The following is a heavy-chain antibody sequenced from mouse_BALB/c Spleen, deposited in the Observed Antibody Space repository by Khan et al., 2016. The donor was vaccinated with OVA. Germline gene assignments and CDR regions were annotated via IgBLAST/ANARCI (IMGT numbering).Heavy chain of an antibody. CDR2: IWRGGST. V-gene: IGHV2-2*02. CDR3: ARNYDYDEGRAY. J-gene: IGHJ3*01. Sequence: QVQLQQSGPGLVQPSQSLSITCTVSGFSLTNYGVHWVRQSPGKGLEWLGVIWRGGSTDYNADFISRLNISKDNSLSTAFFKMKSLQGNDTAIDYGARNYDYDEGRAYWGQGTLVTVSA. D-gene: IGHD2-4*01. CDR1: GFSLTNYG.